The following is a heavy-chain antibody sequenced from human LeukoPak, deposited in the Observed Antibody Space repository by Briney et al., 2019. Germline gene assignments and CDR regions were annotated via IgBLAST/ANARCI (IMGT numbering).Heavy chain of an antibody. CDR3: AKLGGTNSRDGMDV. D-gene: IGHD2-15*01. CDR1: GFTFSSYG. CDR2: ISYDGSNK. V-gene: IGHV3-30*18. Sequence: GGSLRLSCAASGFTFSSYGMHWVRQAPGKGPEWVAVISYDGSNKYYADSVKGRFTISRDNSKNTLYLQMNSLRAEDTAVYYCAKLGGTNSRDGMDVWGQGTTVTVSS. J-gene: IGHJ6*02.